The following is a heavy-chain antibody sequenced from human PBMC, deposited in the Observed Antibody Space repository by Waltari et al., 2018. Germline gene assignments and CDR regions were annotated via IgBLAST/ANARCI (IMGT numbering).Heavy chain of an antibody. Sequence: DVQLLESGGGLVQPGGSLRLSCAGSGFTFYNYAMSLVRQAPGEGLEGVSTKSGSDDGGTYAAGSVQGRFTIARDNAKSTLYLQMNSLKVEDTAIYYCAIKTYSSGWHYFDYWGQGTLVTVSS. J-gene: IGHJ4*02. D-gene: IGHD6-19*01. CDR1: GFTFYNYA. CDR2: KSGSDDGGT. V-gene: IGHV3-23*01. CDR3: AIKTYSSGWHYFDY.